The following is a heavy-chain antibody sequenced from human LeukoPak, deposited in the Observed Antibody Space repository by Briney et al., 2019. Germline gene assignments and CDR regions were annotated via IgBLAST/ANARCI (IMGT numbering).Heavy chain of an antibody. CDR3: ARVESSSDYMDV. CDR1: GFTFDDYG. J-gene: IGHJ6*03. D-gene: IGHD6-6*01. V-gene: IGHV3-20*04. Sequence: GGSLRLSCAASGFTFDDYGMSWVRQAPGKGLEWVSGINWNGGSTGYADSVKGRFTISRDNAKNSLYLQMSSLRAEDTAVYYCARVESSSDYMDVWGKGTTVTVSS. CDR2: INWNGGST.